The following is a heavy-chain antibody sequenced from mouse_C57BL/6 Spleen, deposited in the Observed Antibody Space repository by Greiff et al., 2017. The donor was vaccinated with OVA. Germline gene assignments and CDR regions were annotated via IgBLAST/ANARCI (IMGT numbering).Heavy chain of an antibody. CDR3: ARLEGNHFDY. V-gene: IGHV1-61*01. CDR2: IYPSDSET. J-gene: IGHJ2*01. D-gene: IGHD2-1*01. Sequence: QVQLQQPGAELVRPRSSVKLSCKASGYTFTSYWMDWVKQRPGQGLEWIGNIYPSDSETHYNQKFKDKATLTVDKSSSTAYMQLSSLTSEDSAVYYCARLEGNHFDYWGQGTTLTVSS. CDR1: GYTFTSYW.